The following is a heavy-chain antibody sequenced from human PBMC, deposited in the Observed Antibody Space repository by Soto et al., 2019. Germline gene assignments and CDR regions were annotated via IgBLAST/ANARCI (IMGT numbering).Heavy chain of an antibody. CDR1: VGSISSSSYY. CDR3: ARRYYYYGMDV. V-gene: IGHV4-39*01. CDR2: IYYSGST. D-gene: IGHD3-16*01. J-gene: IGHJ6*02. Sequence: SETLSLTCTVAVGSISSSSYYWIWIRQPPGKGLEWIGSIYYSGSTYYNPSLKSRVTISVDTSKNQFSLKLSSVTAADTAVYYCARRYYYYGMDVWGQGTTVTVSS.